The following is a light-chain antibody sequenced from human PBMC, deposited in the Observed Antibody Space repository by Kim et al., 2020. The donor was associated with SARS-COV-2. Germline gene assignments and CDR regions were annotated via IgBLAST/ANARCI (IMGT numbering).Light chain of an antibody. V-gene: IGLV2-14*03. CDR1: RSTVGGYNY. J-gene: IGLJ2*01. Sequence: PGQSITISSTGTRSTVGGYNYVSWYQQHPGKAPKLMIYDVSNRPSGVSTRFSGSKSGNTASLTISGLQADDEADYYCSSYTSSSTVFGGGTQLTVL. CDR2: DVS. CDR3: SSYTSSSTV.